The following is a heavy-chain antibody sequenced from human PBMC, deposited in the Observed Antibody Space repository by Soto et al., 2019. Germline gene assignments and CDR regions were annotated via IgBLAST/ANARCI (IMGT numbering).Heavy chain of an antibody. V-gene: IGHV3-66*01. CDR2: IYSGGST. CDR1: GFTVSSNY. CDR3: AKDGSYYDFDY. J-gene: IGHJ4*02. D-gene: IGHD3-3*01. Sequence: PGGSLRLSCAASGFTVSSNYMSWVRQAPGKGLEWVSVIYSGGSTYYADSVKGRFTISRDNSKNTLYLQMDSLRAEDTAVYYCAKDGSYYDFDYWGQGTLVTVSS.